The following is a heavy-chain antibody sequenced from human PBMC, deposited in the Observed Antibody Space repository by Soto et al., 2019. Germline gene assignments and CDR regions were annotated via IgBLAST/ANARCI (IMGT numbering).Heavy chain of an antibody. CDR3: TRHAYDFWSGYSNYGMDV. CDR2: IRSKANSYAT. V-gene: IGHV3-73*01. D-gene: IGHD3-3*01. J-gene: IGHJ6*02. CDR1: GFTFSGSA. Sequence: GGSLRLSCAASGFTFSGSAMHWVRQASGKGLEWVGRIRSKANSYATAYAASVKGRFTISRDDSKNTAYLQMNSLKTEDTAVYYCTRHAYDFWSGYSNYGMDVWGQGTTVTVSS.